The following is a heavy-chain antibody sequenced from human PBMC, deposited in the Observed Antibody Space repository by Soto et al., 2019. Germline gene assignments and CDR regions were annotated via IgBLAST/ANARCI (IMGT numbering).Heavy chain of an antibody. CDR1: GCTFSSYA. CDR2: ISYDGSNK. J-gene: IGHJ4*02. V-gene: IGHV3-30-3*01. CDR3: ASLKSRYYFDY. Sequence: QVQLVESGGGVVQPGRSLRLSCAASGCTFSSYAMHWVRQAPGKGLEWVAVISYDGSNKYYADAVKGRFTISRDNSNNPLYMQMNSLRAEDTAVYYCASLKSRYYFDYWGQGTLVTVSS.